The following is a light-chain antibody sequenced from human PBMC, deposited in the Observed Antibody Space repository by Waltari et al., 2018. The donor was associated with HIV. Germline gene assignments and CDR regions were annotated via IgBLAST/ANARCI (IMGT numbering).Light chain of an antibody. CDR3: SSYASTSTRV. Sequence: QSALTQPASVSGSPGQSITISCTGTSNDVGGYKYVSWYQQHPGKAPNVVIYEVSNRPSGVSTRFSGSKSGNTVSLTISGLQAEAEADYYCSSYASTSTRVFGGGTKLTVL. CDR1: SNDVGGYKY. J-gene: IGLJ3*02. CDR2: EVS. V-gene: IGLV2-14*01.